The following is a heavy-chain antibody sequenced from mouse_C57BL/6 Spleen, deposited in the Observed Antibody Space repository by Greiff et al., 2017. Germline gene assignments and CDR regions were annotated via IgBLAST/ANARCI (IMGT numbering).Heavy chain of an antibody. CDR3: SRIYYHGQGDYFDY. Sequence: EVQLQQSGPELVKPGASVKMSCKASGYTFTDYNMHWVKQSHGKSLEWIGYINPNNGGTSYNQKFKGKATLTVNKSSSTAYIELRSLTSEDSAVYYCSRIYYHGQGDYFDYWGQGTTLTVSS. V-gene: IGHV1-22*01. D-gene: IGHD1-1*01. CDR1: GYTFTDYN. CDR2: INPNNGGT. J-gene: IGHJ2*01.